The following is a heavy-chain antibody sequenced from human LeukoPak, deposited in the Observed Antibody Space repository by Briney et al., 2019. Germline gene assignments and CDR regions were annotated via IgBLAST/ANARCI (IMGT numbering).Heavy chain of an antibody. CDR1: GFTFSGDG. CDR2: IWYDGSNK. CDR3: AREERDSSGWYADYYFDY. Sequence: PGGSLRLSCAASGFTFSGDGMHWVRQAPGKGLEWVAIIWYDGSNKYYADSVKGRFTISRDNSKNTLYLQMNSLRAEDTAVYYCAREERDSSGWYADYYFDYWGQGTLVTVSS. D-gene: IGHD6-19*01. V-gene: IGHV3-30*02. J-gene: IGHJ4*02.